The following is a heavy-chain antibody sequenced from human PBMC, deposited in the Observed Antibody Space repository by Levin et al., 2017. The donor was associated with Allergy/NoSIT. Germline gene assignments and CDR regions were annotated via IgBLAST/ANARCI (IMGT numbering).Heavy chain of an antibody. Sequence: ASVKVSCKASGGTFSSYAISWVRQAPGQGLEWMGGIIPIFGTANYAQKFQGRVTITADKSTSTAYMELSSLRSEDTAVYYCARDRWGTFGVVSTLGYMDVWGKGTTVTVSS. J-gene: IGHJ6*03. CDR2: IIPIFGTA. V-gene: IGHV1-69*06. CDR3: ARDRWGTFGVVSTLGYMDV. D-gene: IGHD3-3*01. CDR1: GGTFSSYA.